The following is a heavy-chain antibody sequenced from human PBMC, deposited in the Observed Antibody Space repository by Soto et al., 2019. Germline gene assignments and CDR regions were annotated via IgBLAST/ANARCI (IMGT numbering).Heavy chain of an antibody. J-gene: IGHJ6*03. V-gene: IGHV4-34*01. CDR3: ARGGGAITIFRYMDV. D-gene: IGHD3-3*01. Sequence: SETLSLTRAVYGGSFSGYYWSWIRQPPGKGLEWIGEINHSGSTNYNPSLKSRVTISVDTSKNQFSLKLSSVTAADTAVYYCARGGGAITIFRYMDVWGEGTTVTVSS. CDR1: GGSFSGYY. CDR2: INHSGST.